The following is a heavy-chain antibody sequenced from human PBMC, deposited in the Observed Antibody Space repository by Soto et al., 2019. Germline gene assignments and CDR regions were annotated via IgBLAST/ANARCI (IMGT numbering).Heavy chain of an antibody. D-gene: IGHD1-1*01. CDR3: ATGGGLLASRMVHVDP. V-gene: IGHV4-34*01. Sequence: SETLSLTCGVSTGSLQVLIWVWIRQPPGKGLDWIGEINHYGTINYNPSLRSRLTISVDRSRNQISLNLRSVTAADTAVYYCATGGGLLASRMVHVDPWGPGTLVTVSS. CDR1: TGSLQVLI. J-gene: IGHJ5*02. CDR2: INHYGTI.